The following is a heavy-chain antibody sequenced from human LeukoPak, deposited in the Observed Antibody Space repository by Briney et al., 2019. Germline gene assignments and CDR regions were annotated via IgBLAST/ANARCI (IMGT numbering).Heavy chain of an antibody. CDR2: ISSSGSTI. V-gene: IGHV3-11*04. CDR3: VRGYYYHYMDV. CDR1: GFTFSDYY. J-gene: IGHJ6*03. Sequence: GGSLRLSCAASGFTFSDYYMSWIRQAPGKGLEWVSYISSSGSTIYYADSVKGRFTISRDNAKNSLYLQMNALRTDDTAVYYCVRGYYYHYMDVWGKGTTVTVSS.